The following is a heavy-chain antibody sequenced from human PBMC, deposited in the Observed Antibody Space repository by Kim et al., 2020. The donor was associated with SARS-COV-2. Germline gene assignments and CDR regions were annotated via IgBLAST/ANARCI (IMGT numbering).Heavy chain of an antibody. CDR2: INPNSGGT. Sequence: ASVKVSCKASGYTFTGYYMHWVRQAPGQGLEWMGRINPNSGGTNYAQKFQGRVTMTRDTSISTAYMELSRLRSDDTAVYYCARTSYSSSWSPRRHYYGMDVWGQGTTVTVSS. CDR1: GYTFTGYY. V-gene: IGHV1-2*06. D-gene: IGHD6-13*01. CDR3: ARTSYSSSWSPRRHYYGMDV. J-gene: IGHJ6*02.